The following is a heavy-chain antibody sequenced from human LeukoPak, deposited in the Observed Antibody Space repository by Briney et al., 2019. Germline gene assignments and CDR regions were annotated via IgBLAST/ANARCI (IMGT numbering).Heavy chain of an antibody. CDR3: SSGFMGYDRSGYYDDAFDI. D-gene: IGHD3-22*01. CDR2: INPNSGGT. J-gene: IGHJ3*02. CDR1: GFTFTAYY. V-gene: IGHV1-2*02. Sequence: ASVKVSCKASGFTFTAYYLHWVRQAPGQRLEWMGWINPNSGGTNYAQKFQGRVTMTRDTSISTAYMELSRLRSDDTAVYYCSSGFMGYDRSGYYDDAFDIWGQGTMVTVSS.